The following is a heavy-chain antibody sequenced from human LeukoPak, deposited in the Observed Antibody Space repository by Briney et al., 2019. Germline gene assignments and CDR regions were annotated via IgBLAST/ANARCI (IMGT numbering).Heavy chain of an antibody. J-gene: IGHJ4*02. CDR3: ARDAAMITIFGVVTKGIDY. CDR2: IWYDGSNK. V-gene: IGHV3-33*01. D-gene: IGHD3-3*01. CDR1: GFTFSSYG. Sequence: GRSLRLSCAASGFTFSSYGMHWVRQAPGKGLEWVAVIWYDGSNKYYADSVKGRFTISRDNSKNTLYLQMNSLRAEDTAVYYCARDAAMITIFGVVTKGIDYWGQGTLVTVSS.